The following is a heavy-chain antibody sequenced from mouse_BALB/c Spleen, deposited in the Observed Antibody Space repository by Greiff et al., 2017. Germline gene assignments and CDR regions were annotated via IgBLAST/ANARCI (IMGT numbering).Heavy chain of an antibody. CDR3: ARSDYYGSPYYVDY. CDR2: ISSGSSTI. V-gene: IGHV5-17*02. CDR1: GFTFSSFG. D-gene: IGHD1-1*01. Sequence: EVQGVESGGGLVQPGGSRKLSCAASGFTFSSFGMHWVRQAPEKGLEWVAYISSGSSTIYYADTVTGRFTISRDNPKNTLFLQMTSLRSEDTAMYYCARSDYYGSPYYVDYWGQGTTLTVSS. J-gene: IGHJ2*01.